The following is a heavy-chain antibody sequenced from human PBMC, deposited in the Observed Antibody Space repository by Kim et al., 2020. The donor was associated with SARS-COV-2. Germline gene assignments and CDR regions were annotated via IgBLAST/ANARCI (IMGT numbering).Heavy chain of an antibody. D-gene: IGHD3-22*01. CDR3: AILGFMIVVAYYPDPFDY. J-gene: IGHJ4*02. V-gene: IGHV3-23*01. Sequence: KGRFTISRDNSKNTLYLQMNSLRAEDTAVYYCAILGFMIVVAYYPDPFDYWGQGTLVTVSS.